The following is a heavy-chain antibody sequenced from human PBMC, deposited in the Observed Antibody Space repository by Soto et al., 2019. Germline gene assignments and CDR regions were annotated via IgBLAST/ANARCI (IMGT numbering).Heavy chain of an antibody. D-gene: IGHD1-26*01. J-gene: IGHJ4*02. Sequence: QVQLRESGPGLVKSSETLSLTCSISDGSVNSGSYYWSWIRQPPGKGLEWIGYIYSSGSTNSNPSLKSRVTMSVDTSKNQFSLKLTSVTAADTAVYYCARDSWAYFDGWVQGTLVTVSS. CDR3: ARDSWAYFDG. V-gene: IGHV4-61*01. CDR1: DGSVNSGSYY. CDR2: IYSSGST.